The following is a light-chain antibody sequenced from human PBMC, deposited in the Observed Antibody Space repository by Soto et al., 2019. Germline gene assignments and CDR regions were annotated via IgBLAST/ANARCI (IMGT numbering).Light chain of an antibody. J-gene: IGLJ1*01. V-gene: IGLV2-14*01. CDR1: SNDVGVYNY. Sequence: QSALTQPASVSGSPGQSITISCTGTSNDVGVYNYVSWYQQHPGKAPKLMIYDVNNRPSGVSDRFSGSKSGNTASLTISGLQPEDEADYYCSSYRARGLYVFGTGAKVTVL. CDR2: DVN. CDR3: SSYRARGLYV.